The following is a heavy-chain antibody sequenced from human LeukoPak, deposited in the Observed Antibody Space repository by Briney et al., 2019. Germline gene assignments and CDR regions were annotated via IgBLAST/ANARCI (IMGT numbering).Heavy chain of an antibody. CDR2: IYYSGST. CDR1: GGSISSYY. Sequence: SETLSLTCTVSGGSISSYYWSWIRQPPGKGLEWIGYIYYSGSTNYNPSLKSRVTISVDASRNQFSLILTSVTAADTAIYYCARAETDHYYFDYLGQGILVTVSS. CDR3: ARAETDHYYFDY. J-gene: IGHJ4*02. V-gene: IGHV4-59*12. D-gene: IGHD3-10*01.